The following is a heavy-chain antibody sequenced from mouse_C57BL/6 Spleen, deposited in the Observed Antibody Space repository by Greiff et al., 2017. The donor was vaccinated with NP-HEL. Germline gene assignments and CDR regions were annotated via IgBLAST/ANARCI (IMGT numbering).Heavy chain of an antibody. Sequence: VQLQQSGAELVKPGASVKVSCKASGYTFTSYWMHWVKQRPGQGLEWIGRIHPYDSDTNYNQKFKGKATLTVDKSSSTAYMQLSSLTSEDSAVYYCAPTVVAKNAMDYWGQGTSVTVSS. CDR3: APTVVAKNAMDY. D-gene: IGHD1-1*01. V-gene: IGHV1-74*01. CDR1: GYTFTSYW. J-gene: IGHJ4*01. CDR2: IHPYDSDT.